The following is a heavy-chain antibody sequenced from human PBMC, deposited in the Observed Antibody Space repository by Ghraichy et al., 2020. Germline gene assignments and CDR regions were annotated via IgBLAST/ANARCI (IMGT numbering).Heavy chain of an antibody. Sequence: GGSLRLSCAASGFTFSSYEMNWVRQAPGKGLEWVSYISSSGSTIYYADSVKGRFTISRDNAKNSLYLQMNSLRAEDTAVYYCAREMGVIKDYYYGMDVWGHGTTVTVSS. CDR3: AREMGVIKDYYYGMDV. D-gene: IGHD3-10*01. V-gene: IGHV3-48*03. J-gene: IGHJ6*02. CDR2: ISSSGSTI. CDR1: GFTFSSYE.